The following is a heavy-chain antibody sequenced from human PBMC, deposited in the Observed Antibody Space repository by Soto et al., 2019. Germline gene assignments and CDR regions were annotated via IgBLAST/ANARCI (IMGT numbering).Heavy chain of an antibody. Sequence: GGSLRLSCAASGFTFSSYSMNWVRQAPGKGLEWVSSISSSSSYIYYADSVKGRFTISRGNAKNSLYLQMNSLRAEDTAVYYCARDSSRAMAPYYYYGMDVWGQGTTVTVSS. CDR1: GFTFSSYS. V-gene: IGHV3-21*01. CDR3: ARDSSRAMAPYYYYGMDV. J-gene: IGHJ6*02. CDR2: ISSSSSYI. D-gene: IGHD5-18*01.